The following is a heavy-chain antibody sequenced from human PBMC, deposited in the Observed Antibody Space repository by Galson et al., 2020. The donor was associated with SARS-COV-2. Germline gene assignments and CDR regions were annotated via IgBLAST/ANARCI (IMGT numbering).Heavy chain of an antibody. CDR3: ARARSGSYLGAFDI. V-gene: IGHV3-30-3*01. J-gene: IGHJ3*02. CDR2: ISYDGSNK. CDR1: GFTFSSYA. D-gene: IGHD1-26*01. Sequence: TGGSLRLSCAASGFTFSSYAMHWVHQAPGKGLEWVAVISYDGSNKYYADSVKGRFTISRDNSKNTLYLQMNSLRAEDTAVYYCARARSGSYLGAFDIWGQGTMVTVSS.